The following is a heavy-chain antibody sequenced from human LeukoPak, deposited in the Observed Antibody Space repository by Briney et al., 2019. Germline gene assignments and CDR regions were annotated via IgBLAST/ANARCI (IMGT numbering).Heavy chain of an antibody. J-gene: IGHJ4*02. D-gene: IGHD1-26*01. V-gene: IGHV3-30*02. CDR1: GFTFSSYG. CDR3: AKDPSGSPDY. CDR2: IRYDGSHE. Sequence: PGGSLRLSCAASGFTFSSYGMHWVRQAPGKGLEWMAFIRYDGSHEWYADSVKGRFTISRDNSKNTLYLQMNSLRAEDTAVYYCAKDPSGSPDYWGQGTLVTVSS.